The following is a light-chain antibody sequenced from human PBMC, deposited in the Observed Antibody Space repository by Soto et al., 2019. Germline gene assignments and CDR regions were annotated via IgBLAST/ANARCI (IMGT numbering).Light chain of an antibody. J-gene: IGLJ1*01. CDR3: SSYTSSSTYV. Sequence: ALTQPPSVSGSPGQSVTISCTGTSSDVGSYNRVSWFQQPPGTAPKLLIYEVSNRPSGVPDRFSGSKSGNTASLTISGLQAEDEADYYCSSYTSSSTYVFGTGTKVTVL. V-gene: IGLV2-18*02. CDR2: EVS. CDR1: SSDVGSYNR.